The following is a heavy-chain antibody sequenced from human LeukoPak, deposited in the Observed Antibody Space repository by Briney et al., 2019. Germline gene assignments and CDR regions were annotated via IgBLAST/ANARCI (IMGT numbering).Heavy chain of an antibody. V-gene: IGHV3-23*01. CDR3: AKDHCSSTSCPLDY. CDR1: GFTFSSYA. D-gene: IGHD2-2*01. CDR2: ISGSGGST. J-gene: IGHJ4*02. Sequence: RPGGSLRLSCGASGFTFSSYAMSWVRQAPGKGLEWVSAISGSGGSTYYADSVKGRFTISRDNSKNTLYLQMNSLRAEDTAVYYCAKDHCSSTSCPLDYWGQGTLVTVSS.